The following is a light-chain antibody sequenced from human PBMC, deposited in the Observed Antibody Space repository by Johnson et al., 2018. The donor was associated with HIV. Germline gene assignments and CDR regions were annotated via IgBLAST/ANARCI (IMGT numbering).Light chain of an antibody. J-gene: IGLJ1*01. CDR1: SSNIGNNY. V-gene: IGLV1-51*01. Sequence: QSVLTQPPSVSAAPGQKVTISCSGSSSNIGNNYVSWYQHLPGTAPKILIYDNNKRPSGIPDRFSGSKSGTSATLGITGLQTGDEADYYCGTWDSSLSEGVFGTGTKVTVL. CDR3: GTWDSSLSEGV. CDR2: DNN.